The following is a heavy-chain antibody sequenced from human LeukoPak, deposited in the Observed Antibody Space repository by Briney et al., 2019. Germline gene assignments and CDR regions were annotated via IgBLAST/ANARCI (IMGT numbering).Heavy chain of an antibody. D-gene: IGHD6-6*01. CDR3: ARTAARRFDY. CDR1: GYTFPSYF. V-gene: IGHV1-46*01. CDR2: INPTGGST. J-gene: IGHJ4*02. Sequence: EASVKVSCKASGYTFPSYFMHWVRQAPGQGLEWMGIINPTGGSTTYAQKFQGRVTMTRDMSTSTVYMELSSLRSDDTAVYYCARTAARRFDYWGQGTLVTVSS.